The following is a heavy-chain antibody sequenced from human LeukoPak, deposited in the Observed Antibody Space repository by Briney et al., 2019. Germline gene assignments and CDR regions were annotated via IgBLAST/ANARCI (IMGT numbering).Heavy chain of an antibody. J-gene: IGHJ4*02. CDR2: MYNSKRGGI. CDR1: GDSISSYH. Sequence: PSETLSLTCTVSGDSISSYHWSWIRQPPGKGLEWIGYMYNSKRGGINYNPSLKSRVTISEDTSENQFSLKLTSVTAADTAVYYCAATMKRDYGDTNLDYWGQGTLVTVSS. CDR3: AATMKRDYGDTNLDY. D-gene: IGHD4-17*01. V-gene: IGHV4-59*12.